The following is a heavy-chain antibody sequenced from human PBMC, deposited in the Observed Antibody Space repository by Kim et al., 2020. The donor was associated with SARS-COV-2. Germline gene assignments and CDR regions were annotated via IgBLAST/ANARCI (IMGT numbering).Heavy chain of an antibody. CDR1: GFTFSSYS. Sequence: GGSLRLSCAASGFTFSSYSMNWVRQAPGKGLEWVSSISSSSSYIYYADSVKGRFTISRDNAKNSLYLQMNSLRAEDTAVYYCARAKRSTMVRGVITSYYYGMDVWGQGTTVTVSS. CDR3: ARAKRSTMVRGVITSYYYGMDV. J-gene: IGHJ6*02. CDR2: ISSSSSYI. V-gene: IGHV3-21*04. D-gene: IGHD3-10*01.